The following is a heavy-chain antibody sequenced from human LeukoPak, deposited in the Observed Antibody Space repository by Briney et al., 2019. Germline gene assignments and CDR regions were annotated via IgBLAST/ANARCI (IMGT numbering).Heavy chain of an antibody. Sequence: SETLSLTCTVSGGSISSGGYYWSWIRQHPGKGLEWIGYIYYSGSTYYNPSLKSRVTISVDTSKNQFSLRLRSVTAADTAVYIGASPKICSGTSSSWSDPWGQGTLVTVSS. V-gene: IGHV4-31*09. D-gene: IGHD2-2*01. J-gene: IGHJ5*02. CDR2: IYYSGST. CDR1: GGSISSGGYY. CDR3: ASPKICSGTSSSWSDP.